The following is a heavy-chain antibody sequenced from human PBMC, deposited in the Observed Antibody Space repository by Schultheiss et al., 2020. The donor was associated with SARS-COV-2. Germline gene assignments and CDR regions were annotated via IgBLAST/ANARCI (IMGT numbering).Heavy chain of an antibody. V-gene: IGHV1-2*02. J-gene: IGHJ6*02. CDR3: ARGELAVAGACMDV. Sequence: ASVKVSCKASGYTFTSYGISWVRQAPGQGLEWMGWINPNSGGTNYAQKFQGRVTMTRDTSISTAYMELSRLRSDDTAVYYCARGELAVAGACMDVWGQGTTVTVSS. CDR1: GYTFTSYG. D-gene: IGHD6-19*01. CDR2: INPNSGGT.